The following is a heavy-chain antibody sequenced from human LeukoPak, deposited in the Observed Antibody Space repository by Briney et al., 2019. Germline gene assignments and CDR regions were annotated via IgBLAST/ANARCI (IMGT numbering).Heavy chain of an antibody. V-gene: IGHV1-3*01. J-gene: IGHJ3*02. CDR1: GYTFTSYA. CDR2: INAGNGNT. CDR3: ARGVTHSSSWDAFDI. Sequence: ASVKVSCKASGYTFTSYAMHWVRQAPGQRLEWMGWINAGNGNTKYSQKFQGRVTITRDTSASTAYMGLSSLRSEDTAVYYCARGVTHSSSWDAFDIWGQGTMVTVSS. D-gene: IGHD6-13*01.